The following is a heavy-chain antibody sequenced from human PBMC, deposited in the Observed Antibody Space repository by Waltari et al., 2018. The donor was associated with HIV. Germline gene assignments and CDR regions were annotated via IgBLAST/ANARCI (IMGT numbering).Heavy chain of an antibody. Sequence: QVQLQESGPGLVKPTQTLSLTCTVSGGSIRRGSYYWSWIRQPAGKGLEWIGRIYTSGSTNYNPSLKSRVTISVDTSKNQFSLKLSSVTAADTAVYYCARLPYSGSYYFDYWGQGTLVTVSS. D-gene: IGHD1-26*01. CDR3: ARLPYSGSYYFDY. J-gene: IGHJ4*02. CDR2: IYTSGST. V-gene: IGHV4-61*02. CDR1: GGSIRRGSYY.